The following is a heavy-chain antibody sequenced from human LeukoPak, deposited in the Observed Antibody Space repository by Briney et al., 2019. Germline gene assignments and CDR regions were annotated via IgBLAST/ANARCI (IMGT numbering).Heavy chain of an antibody. CDR1: GGTFSSYA. J-gene: IGHJ5*02. V-gene: IGHV1-69*13. CDR2: IIPIFGTA. Sequence: GASVKVSCKASGGTFSSYAISWVRQAPGQGLEWMGGIIPIFGTANYAQKFQGRVTITADESTSTAYMELSSLRSEDTAVYYCARAGCLITGYSSGCWFDPWGQGTLVTVSS. D-gene: IGHD6-19*01. CDR3: ARAGCLITGYSSGCWFDP.